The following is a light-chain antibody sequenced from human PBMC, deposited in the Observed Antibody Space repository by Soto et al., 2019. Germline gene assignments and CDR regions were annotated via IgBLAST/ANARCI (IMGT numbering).Light chain of an antibody. CDR2: GAS. Sequence: ELGFTQSQHALYLTPGRRATLSRRASQSVSNNYLAWYQQKPGQAPRLLIYGASNRATGIPDRFSGSGSGTDFTLTISRLETEDVAVYYCQQYGSSPRTFGQGTKVDIK. J-gene: IGKJ1*01. CDR3: QQYGSSPRT. V-gene: IGKV3-20*01. CDR1: QSVSNNY.